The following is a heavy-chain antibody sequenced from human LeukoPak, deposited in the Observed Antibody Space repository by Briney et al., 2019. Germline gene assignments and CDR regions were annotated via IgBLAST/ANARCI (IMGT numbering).Heavy chain of an antibody. Sequence: SGTLSLTCAVSGGSISSSNWWSWVRQPPGKGLEWIGEIYHSGSTNYNPSLKSRVTISVDKSKNQFSLKLSSVTAADTAVYYCARGPGRSGSYYYMDVWGKGTTVTVSS. J-gene: IGHJ6*03. CDR2: IYHSGST. CDR3: ARGPGRSGSYYYMDV. CDR1: GGSISSSNW. D-gene: IGHD1-26*01. V-gene: IGHV4-4*02.